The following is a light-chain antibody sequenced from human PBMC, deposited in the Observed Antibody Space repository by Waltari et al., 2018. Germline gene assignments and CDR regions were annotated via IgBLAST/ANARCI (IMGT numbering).Light chain of an antibody. J-gene: IGLJ1*01. Sequence: QSALTQPASVSGSPGQSITISCTGTSRDVGGYNWVSWYQQHPSKAPNPMIYAVRNRPPGVSNRSSGSPSGNTASLTISGLQAEDEADYSCCSYTTSSTYFFGTGTKVTVL. CDR1: SRDVGGYNW. CDR2: AVR. V-gene: IGLV2-14*01. CDR3: CSYTTSSTYF.